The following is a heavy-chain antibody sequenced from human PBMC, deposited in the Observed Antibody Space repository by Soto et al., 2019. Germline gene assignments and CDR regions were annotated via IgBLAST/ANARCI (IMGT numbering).Heavy chain of an antibody. CDR1: GYTLTELS. CDR2: FDPEDGET. D-gene: IGHD1-1*01. V-gene: IGHV1-24*01. Sequence: ASVKVSCKVSGYTLTELSMHWVRQAPGKGLEWMGGFDPEDGETIYAQKFQGRVTMTEDTSTDTAYMELSSLRSEDTAVYYCATDLQLGLDRAFDYWGQGTLVTVSS. CDR3: ATDLQLGLDRAFDY. J-gene: IGHJ4*02.